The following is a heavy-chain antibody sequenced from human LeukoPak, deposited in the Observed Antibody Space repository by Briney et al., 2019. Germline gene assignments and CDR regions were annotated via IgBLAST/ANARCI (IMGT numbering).Heavy chain of an antibody. CDR3: ARAGGNPFKTLDY. D-gene: IGHD4-23*01. Sequence: GGSLRLSCAASGFTFSSYWMHWVRQAPGKGLVWVSRINSDGSSTSYADSVKVRFTISRDNAKNTLYLQMNSLRAEDTAVYYCARAGGNPFKTLDYWGQGTLVTVSS. CDR1: GFTFSSYW. CDR2: INSDGSST. J-gene: IGHJ4*02. V-gene: IGHV3-74*01.